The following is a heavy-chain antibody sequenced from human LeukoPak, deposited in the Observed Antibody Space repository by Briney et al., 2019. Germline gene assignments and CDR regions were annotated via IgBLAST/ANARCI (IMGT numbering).Heavy chain of an antibody. J-gene: IGHJ4*02. Sequence: GRSLRLSCAASGFTFDDYAMHWVRQAPGKGLEWVSGISWNSGSIGYADSVKGRFTISRDNAKNSLYLQMNSLSPEDTALYYCASGSGIYVGFADYWGQGTLVTVSS. CDR2: ISWNSGSI. CDR3: ASGSGIYVGFADY. CDR1: GFTFDDYA. D-gene: IGHD3-10*01. V-gene: IGHV3-9*01.